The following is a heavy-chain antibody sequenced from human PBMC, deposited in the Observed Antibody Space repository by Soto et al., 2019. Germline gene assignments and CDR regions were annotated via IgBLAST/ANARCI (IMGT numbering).Heavy chain of an antibody. V-gene: IGHV4-4*07. D-gene: IGHD6-13*01. CDR1: GDSMTKYY. J-gene: IGHJ4*02. Sequence: QVQLQESGPGLVKPSETLSLTCNVSGDSMTKYYWSWIRQPAGKGLEWIGRVYTSGSTNYNPSLKSRVTMSIDTSNNHFSLSLKSVTAADTAVYYCARTIGAAYYFDFWGQGALVTVS. CDR3: ARTIGAAYYFDF. CDR2: VYTSGST.